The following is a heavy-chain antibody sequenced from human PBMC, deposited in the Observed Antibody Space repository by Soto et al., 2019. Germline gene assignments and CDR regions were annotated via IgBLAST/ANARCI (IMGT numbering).Heavy chain of an antibody. Sequence: QAQLEQSGGEVKKPGSSVKVSCKASRVAFSKFIVTWVRQAPGLGLEWVGGIIPIFGTANYAQKFQGRVTITADESTNTSYMEVNNLRSEDTAVYYCAKVRYSSPMGYYFGMGVWGQGTTVTVSS. V-gene: IGHV1-69*01. CDR1: RVAFSKFI. CDR3: AKVRYSSPMGYYFGMGV. CDR2: IIPIFGTA. D-gene: IGHD6-19*01. J-gene: IGHJ6*02.